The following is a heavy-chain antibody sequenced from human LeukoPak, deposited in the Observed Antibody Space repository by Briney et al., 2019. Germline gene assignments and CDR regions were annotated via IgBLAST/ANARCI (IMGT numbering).Heavy chain of an antibody. V-gene: IGHV4-61*01. CDR3: ARDGGGFDL. J-gene: IGHJ2*01. CDR2: IYDSGST. CDR1: GGSISSSYYY. D-gene: IGHD3-10*01. Sequence: SETLSLTCTVSGGSISSSYYYWSWIRQPPGKGLEWIGYIYDSGSTKYNPSLKSRVNTSVDTSKNQFSLKLRSVTAADTAVYFCARDGGGFDLWGRGTLVTVSS.